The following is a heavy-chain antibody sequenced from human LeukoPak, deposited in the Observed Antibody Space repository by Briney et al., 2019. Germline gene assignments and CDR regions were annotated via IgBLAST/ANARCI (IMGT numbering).Heavy chain of an antibody. CDR2: TYYRSKWYD. CDR1: GDSVSSNTAA. V-gene: IGHV6-1*01. Sequence: SQTLSLTCAISGDSVSSNTAAWNWIRQSPSRCLEWLGRTYYRSKWYDDYAESVKSRITINPDTSKNQFSLQLNSVTPEDTAVYYCARAVKLDFDCWGQGTLVTVSS. J-gene: IGHJ4*02. D-gene: IGHD4-23*01. CDR3: ARAVKLDFDC.